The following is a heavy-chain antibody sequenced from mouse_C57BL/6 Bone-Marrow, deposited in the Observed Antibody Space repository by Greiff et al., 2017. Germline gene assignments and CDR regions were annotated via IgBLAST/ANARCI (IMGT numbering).Heavy chain of an antibody. Sequence: VQGVESGAELVRPGASVTLSCKASGYTFTDYEMHWVKQTPVHGLEWIGAIDPETGGTAYNQKFKGKAILTADKSSSTAYMELRSLTSEDSAVYYCTSVVGIYYDYEDVWGTGTTVTVSS. D-gene: IGHD2-4*01. V-gene: IGHV1-15*01. J-gene: IGHJ1*03. CDR1: GYTFTDYE. CDR3: TSVVGIYYDYEDV. CDR2: IDPETGGT.